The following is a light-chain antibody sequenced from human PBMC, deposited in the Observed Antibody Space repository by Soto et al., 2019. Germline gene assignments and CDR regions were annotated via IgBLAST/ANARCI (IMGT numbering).Light chain of an antibody. Sequence: QPVLAQSYSASASLGSSVKLTCTLSSGHSTYIIAWHQQQPGKAPRYLMNLEGSGSYNKGSGVPDRFSGSSSGADRYLTISNLQFEDEADYYCETWDTNTRVFGTGTKLTVL. V-gene: IGLV4-60*02. J-gene: IGLJ1*01. CDR2: LEGSGSY. CDR1: SGHSTYI. CDR3: ETWDTNTRV.